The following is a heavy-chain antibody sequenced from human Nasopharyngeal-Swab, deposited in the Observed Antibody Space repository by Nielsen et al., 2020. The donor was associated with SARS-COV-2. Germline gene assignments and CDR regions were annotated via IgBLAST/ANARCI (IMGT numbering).Heavy chain of an antibody. V-gene: IGHV3-23*01. CDR3: AKATMATETFDY. CDR1: GFTFSSYA. D-gene: IGHD3-10*01. J-gene: IGHJ4*02. Sequence: GGSLRLSCEASGFTFSSYAMSWVRQAPGKGLEWVSAISGSGGSTYYADSVKGRFTISRDNSKNTLYLQMKSLRAEDTAVYYCAKATMATETFDYWGQGTLVTVSS. CDR2: ISGSGGST.